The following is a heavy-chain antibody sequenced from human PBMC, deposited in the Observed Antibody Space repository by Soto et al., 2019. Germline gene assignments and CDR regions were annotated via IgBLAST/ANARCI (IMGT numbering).Heavy chain of an antibody. CDR2: ITWNSGSI. D-gene: IGHD3-16*01. J-gene: IGHJ4*02. CDR3: ASGYYDYYFDC. Sequence: EVQLVESGGGLVQPGRSLRLSCAASGFTFDDYPMNWVRQTPGKGLEWVSGITWNSGSIADADSVKGRFTISRDNAKNPLYLQMNSLRAEYTALYYCASGYYDYYFDCWGQGTPVTVSS. CDR1: GFTFDDYP. V-gene: IGHV3-9*01.